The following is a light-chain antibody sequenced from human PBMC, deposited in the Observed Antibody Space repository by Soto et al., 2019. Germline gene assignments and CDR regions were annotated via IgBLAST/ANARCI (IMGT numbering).Light chain of an antibody. J-gene: IGLJ1*01. Sequence: QSALTQPASVSGSPGQSITISCTGTSSDVGGYNYVSWYQQHPGKAPKLMIYEVSNRPSGVSNRFSGSKSGNTASLTISCLHAEDEADYYCSSYTSSSTYVFGTGTKLTVL. CDR1: SSDVGGYNY. CDR2: EVS. CDR3: SSYTSSSTYV. V-gene: IGLV2-14*01.